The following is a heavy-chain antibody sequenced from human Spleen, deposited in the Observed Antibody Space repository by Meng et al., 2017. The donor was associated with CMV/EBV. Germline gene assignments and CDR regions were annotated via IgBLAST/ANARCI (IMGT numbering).Heavy chain of an antibody. D-gene: IGHD6-13*01. Sequence: VQLVQSGAEVKKPGASVKVSCKASGYTFTSYGMSWLRQAPGQGLEWMGWISAYNGNTIYAQKVQGRVTMTTDASTNTAYLELRSLRSDDTAVYYCARDQQLIPAEYFQHWGPGTLVTVSS. V-gene: IGHV1-18*01. CDR3: ARDQQLIPAEYFQH. CDR2: ISAYNGNT. J-gene: IGHJ1*01. CDR1: GYTFTSYG.